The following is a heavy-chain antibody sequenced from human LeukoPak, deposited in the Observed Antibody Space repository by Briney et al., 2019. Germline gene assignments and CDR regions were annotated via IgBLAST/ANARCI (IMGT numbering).Heavy chain of an antibody. CDR2: ISSSSSTI. V-gene: IGHV3-48*04. CDR1: GFTFSSFN. D-gene: IGHD6-13*01. CDR3: ARVMQTITSAKNLDY. J-gene: IGHJ4*02. Sequence: GGSLRLSCAASGFTFSSFNMNWVRQAPGKGLECVSYISSSSSTIYYADSVKGRFTISRDNAKNSLYLQMNSLRAEDTAVYYCARVMQTITSAKNLDYWGQGTLVTVSS.